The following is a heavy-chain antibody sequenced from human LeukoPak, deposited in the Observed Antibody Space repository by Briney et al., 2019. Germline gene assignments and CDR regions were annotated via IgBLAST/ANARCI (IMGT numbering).Heavy chain of an antibody. D-gene: IGHD6-13*01. CDR3: TRVAPTGSWYKGHWFDP. J-gene: IGHJ5*02. CDR1: GFTFGDYA. CDR2: IRSKAYGGTT. Sequence: PGGSLRLSCTASGFTFGDYAMSWFRQAPGKGLEWVGFIRSKAYGGTTEYAASVKGRFTISRDDSKSIAYLQMNSLKTEDTAVYYCTRVAPTGSWYKGHWFDPWGQGTLVTVSS. V-gene: IGHV3-49*03.